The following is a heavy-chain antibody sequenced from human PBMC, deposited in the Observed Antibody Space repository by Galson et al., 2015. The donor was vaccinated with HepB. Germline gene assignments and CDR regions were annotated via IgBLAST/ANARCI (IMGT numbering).Heavy chain of an antibody. Sequence: SLRLSCAASGLTVSVNYMAWVRQGPGKGLEWVSTVYRRGSTYYADSVKGRFTISRDNSKNTLFLQMNSLRVEDTAVYYCASPSGAYCDGDCYPRRDGFDLWGQGTMVTVSS. CDR2: VYRRGST. CDR3: ASPSGAYCDGDCYPRRDGFDL. D-gene: IGHD2-21*02. J-gene: IGHJ3*01. CDR1: GLTVSVNY. V-gene: IGHV3-53*01.